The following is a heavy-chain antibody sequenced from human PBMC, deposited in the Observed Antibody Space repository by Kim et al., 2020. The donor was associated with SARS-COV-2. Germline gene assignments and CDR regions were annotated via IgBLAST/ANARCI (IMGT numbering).Heavy chain of an antibody. CDR3: ARDPLYKGSRSATSD. Sequence: GGSLRLSCAASGFTFSSYSMNWVRQAPGKGLEWVSYISSSSSTIYYADSVKGRFTISRDNAKNSLYLQMNSLRDEDTAVYYCARDPLYKGSRSATSDWGQGTLVTVSS. V-gene: IGHV3-48*02. CDR1: GFTFSSYS. J-gene: IGHJ4*02. CDR2: ISSSSSTI. D-gene: IGHD1-26*01.